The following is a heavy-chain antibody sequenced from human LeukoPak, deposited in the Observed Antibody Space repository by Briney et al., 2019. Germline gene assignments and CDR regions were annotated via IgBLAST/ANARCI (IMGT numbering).Heavy chain of an antibody. D-gene: IGHD4-23*01. J-gene: IGHJ4*02. CDR1: GGSIISGAYY. Sequence: SETLSLTCTVSGGSIISGAYYWSWIRQHPGQGLEWIAYVHYSGSTYYNPSLKSRFTISVDTSQNQFSLKLRSVTAADTAVYYCAGGSGNSAFDYWGQGTLVTVSS. CDR2: VHYSGST. CDR3: AGGSGNSAFDY. V-gene: IGHV4-31*03.